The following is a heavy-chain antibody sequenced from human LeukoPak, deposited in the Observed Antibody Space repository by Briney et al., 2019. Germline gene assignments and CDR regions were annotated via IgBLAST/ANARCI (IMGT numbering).Heavy chain of an antibody. CDR2: IYHSGST. CDR1: GGSIGSSNW. Sequence: PSETLSLTCAVSGGSIGSSNWWSWVRQPPGKGLEWIGEIYHSGSTNYNPSLKSRVTISVDKSKNQFSLKLSSVTAEDTAVYYCATHSKIVGAIDYWGQGTLVTVSS. D-gene: IGHD1-26*01. CDR3: ATHSKIVGAIDY. V-gene: IGHV4-4*02. J-gene: IGHJ4*02.